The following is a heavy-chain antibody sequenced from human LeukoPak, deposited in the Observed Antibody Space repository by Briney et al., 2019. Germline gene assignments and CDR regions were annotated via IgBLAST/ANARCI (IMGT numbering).Heavy chain of an antibody. V-gene: IGHV3-21*01. J-gene: IGHJ6*03. CDR1: GFTFSRYS. Sequence: GGSLRLSCAGSGFTFSRYSMNWFRQAPGKGLERVSSISSRSTNIFYADSVKGRFTISRDNAKNSLYLQMNSLGAEDTAVYYCARDAQWLVPEGYFYYMDVWGKGTTVTVSS. CDR2: ISSRSTNI. CDR3: ARDAQWLVPEGYFYYMDV. D-gene: IGHD6-19*01.